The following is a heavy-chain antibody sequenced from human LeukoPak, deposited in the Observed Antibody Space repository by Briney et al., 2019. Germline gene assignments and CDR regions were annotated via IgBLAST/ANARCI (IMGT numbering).Heavy chain of an antibody. J-gene: IGHJ4*02. CDR2: IYHSGST. D-gene: IGHD6-13*01. CDR1: GGSISSSNW. V-gene: IGHV4-4*02. Sequence: PSGTLSLTCAVSGGSISSSNWWSWVRQPPGKGLEWIGEIYHSGSTNYNPSLKSRVTISVDKSENQFSLKLSSVTAADTAVYYCARGAYSIAAAGTLGYWGQGTLVTVSS. CDR3: ARGAYSIAAAGTLGY.